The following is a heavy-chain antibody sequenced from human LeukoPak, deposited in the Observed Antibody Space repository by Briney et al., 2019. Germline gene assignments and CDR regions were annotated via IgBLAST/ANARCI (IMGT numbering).Heavy chain of an antibody. CDR3: ARARYGDLDY. Sequence: SETLSLTCTVSAGSISSYYWTWIRQPPGKGLEWIGYIYYSGSTNYNPSLKSRVSISVDTSKNQFSLNVSSVTAADTAIYYCARARYGDLDYWGQGALVTVSS. CDR2: IYYSGST. V-gene: IGHV4-59*01. CDR1: AGSISSYY. J-gene: IGHJ4*02. D-gene: IGHD4-17*01.